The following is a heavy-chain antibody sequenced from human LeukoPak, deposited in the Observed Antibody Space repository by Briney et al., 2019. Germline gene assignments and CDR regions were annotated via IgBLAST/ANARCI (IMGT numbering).Heavy chain of an antibody. Sequence: SQTLSLTCAISGDSVSSNSAAWNWIRQSPSRGLEWLGRTYYRSKWYNDYAVSVKSRITINPDTSKNQFSLQLNSVTAADTAVYYCARQLSNDGDYVGAFDSWGQGTLVTVSS. D-gene: IGHD4-17*01. CDR1: GDSVSSNSAA. CDR2: TYYRSKWYN. CDR3: ARQLSNDGDYVGAFDS. V-gene: IGHV6-1*01. J-gene: IGHJ4*02.